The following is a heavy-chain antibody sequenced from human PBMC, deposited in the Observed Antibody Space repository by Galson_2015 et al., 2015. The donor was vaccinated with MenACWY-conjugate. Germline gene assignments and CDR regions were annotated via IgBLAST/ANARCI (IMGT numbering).Heavy chain of an antibody. CDR1: GFPFRSYW. Sequence: LRLSCAASGFPFRSYWLHWVRQAPGQGLVWVSRINSDGSSTSYADSVKGRFTISRDNAKNTLYLQMNSLRAEDTAVYYCAIDWVTGNDYWGQGTLVTVSS. J-gene: IGHJ4*02. V-gene: IGHV3-74*01. D-gene: IGHD1-20*01. CDR3: AIDWVTGNDY. CDR2: INSDGSST.